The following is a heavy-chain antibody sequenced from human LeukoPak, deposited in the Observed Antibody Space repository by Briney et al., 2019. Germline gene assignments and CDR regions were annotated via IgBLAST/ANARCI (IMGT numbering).Heavy chain of an antibody. CDR3: ARRPDYGDYWYFDL. Sequence: ASVRVSCKASGYTFTGYYMRWVRQAPGQGLEWMGWINPNSGGTNYAQKFQGRVTMTRDTSISTAYMELSRLRSDDTAVYYCARRPDYGDYWYFDLWGRGTLVTVSS. V-gene: IGHV1-2*02. D-gene: IGHD4-17*01. CDR1: GYTFTGYY. CDR2: INPNSGGT. J-gene: IGHJ2*01.